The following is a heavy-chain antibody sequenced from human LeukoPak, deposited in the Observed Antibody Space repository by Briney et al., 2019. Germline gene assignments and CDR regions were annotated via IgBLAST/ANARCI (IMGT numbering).Heavy chain of an antibody. CDR2: INPSGGST. J-gene: IGHJ4*02. CDR1: GYTFTSYL. CDR3: ATAKFGGNSYFDY. D-gene: IGHD4-23*01. Sequence: ASVKVSCKASGYTFTSYLIHWVRQAPGQGLEWMGIINPSGGSTNYAQKFQGRVTMTRDTSTSTVYMELSSLRSEDTAVYYCATAKFGGNSYFDYWGQGTLVTVSS. V-gene: IGHV1-46*01.